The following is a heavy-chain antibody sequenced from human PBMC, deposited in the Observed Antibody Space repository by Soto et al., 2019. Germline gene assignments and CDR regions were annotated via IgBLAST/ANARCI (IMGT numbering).Heavy chain of an antibody. Sequence: GGSLRLSCVASGFTFSSYVIHWVRQAPGKGLEWVALISTDGTEKHYPGSVRGRFTISRDNSKNTLYLQMNSLRTEDTAVYYCVKDGGTLPNVVHYPFDFWGQGSKVPVSS. CDR1: GFTFSSYV. J-gene: IGHJ3*01. CDR3: VKDGGTLPNVVHYPFDF. D-gene: IGHD2-15*01. CDR2: ISTDGTEK. V-gene: IGHV3-30*14.